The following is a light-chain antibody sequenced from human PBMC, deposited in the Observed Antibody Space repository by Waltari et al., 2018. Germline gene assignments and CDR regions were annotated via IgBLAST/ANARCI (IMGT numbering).Light chain of an antibody. J-gene: IGLJ2*01. V-gene: IGLV1-44*01. CDR3: AAWDDSLNGVG. CDR2: FND. CDR1: SSHIGRNT. Sequence: QYVLTQPPSASGTPGQRVAISCSGSSSHIGRNTVNWYQQLPGTAPKLLIYFNDQRHAGVPGRFSGSKSGTSASLAISGLRSEDEADYYCAAWDDSLNGVGFGGGTKLTVL.